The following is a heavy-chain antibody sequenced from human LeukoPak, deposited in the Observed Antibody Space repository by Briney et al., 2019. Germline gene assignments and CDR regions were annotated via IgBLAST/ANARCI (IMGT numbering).Heavy chain of an antibody. J-gene: IGHJ4*02. CDR1: GFTLSSNY. V-gene: IGHV3-53*01. CDR2: IYSGGST. CDR3: ASSTIFGRWSYFDY. D-gene: IGHD3-3*01. Sequence: PGGSLRLSCAASGFTLSSNYMSWVRQAPGKGLEWVSVIYSGGSTYYADSVKGRFTISRDNSKNTLYLQMNSLRAEDTAVYYCASSTIFGRWSYFDYLGQGTLVTVSS.